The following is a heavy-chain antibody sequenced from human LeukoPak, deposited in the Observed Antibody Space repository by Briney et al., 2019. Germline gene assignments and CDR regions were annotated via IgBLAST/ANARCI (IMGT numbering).Heavy chain of an antibody. Sequence: GASVKLSCKTSGFTFTSYDISWVRQAPGHGLEWRGWISGYNGNTNYAQKLQGRVAMTTDTSKNQFSLKLSSVTAADTAVYYCARDRGDYGDLFDPWGQGTLVTVSS. V-gene: IGHV1-18*01. D-gene: IGHD4-17*01. J-gene: IGHJ5*02. CDR3: ARDRGDYGDLFDP. CDR1: GFTFTSYD. CDR2: ISGYNGNT.